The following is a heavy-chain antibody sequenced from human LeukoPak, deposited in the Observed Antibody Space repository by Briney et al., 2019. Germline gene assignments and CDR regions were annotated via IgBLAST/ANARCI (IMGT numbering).Heavy chain of an antibody. CDR2: TKSKTDGETT. V-gene: IGHV3-15*01. Sequence: KAGGSLRLSCVDSGFTFINAWMSWVRQAPGKGLEWIGRTKSKTDGETTNYAEPVRGRFTISRDDSKSAVYLQMNSLKIEDTAVYYCTTDLGTYYHGSQRLIPIDYWGQGTLVTVSS. D-gene: IGHD3-10*01. J-gene: IGHJ4*02. CDR1: GFTFINAW. CDR3: TTDLGTYYHGSQRLIPIDY.